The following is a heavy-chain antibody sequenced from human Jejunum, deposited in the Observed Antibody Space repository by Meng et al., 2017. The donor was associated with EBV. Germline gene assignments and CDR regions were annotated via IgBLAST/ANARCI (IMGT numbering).Heavy chain of an antibody. D-gene: IGHD3-10*01. Sequence: QLVGSGGGLGQPGESLRLPCAASGFTLSTYWMHWVRQAPGKGLVWVSRISSDGRSITYADSVKGRFTISRDNAKNTLYLQMNSLRVEDTAVYYCATGQGDSRYYFDSWSQGTLVTVSS. CDR3: ATGQGDSRYYFDS. J-gene: IGHJ4*02. CDR2: ISSDGRSI. CDR1: GFTLSTYW. V-gene: IGHV3-74*01.